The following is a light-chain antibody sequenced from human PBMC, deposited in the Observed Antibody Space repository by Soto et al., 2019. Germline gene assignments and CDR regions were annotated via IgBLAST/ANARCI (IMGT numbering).Light chain of an antibody. V-gene: IGKV1-5*03. Sequence: QGTQVPSSLSASVGDSVTITCRASQSIRTWLAWYQQKPGSAPKLLIYKASTLARGVPSRFSGNGSGTECARTIDNVQPEDWATYDCQQYNSYWTFGRGTKGDI. CDR3: QQYNSYWT. CDR1: QSIRTW. CDR2: KAS. J-gene: IGKJ1*01.